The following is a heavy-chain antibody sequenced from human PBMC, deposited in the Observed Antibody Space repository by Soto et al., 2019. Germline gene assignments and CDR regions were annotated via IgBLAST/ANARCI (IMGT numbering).Heavy chain of an antibody. Sequence: GESLKISCKGSGYSFTSYWIGWVRQMPGKGLEWMGIIYARDFDTKYSPSFQGQVTISADKSISAAYLQWSSLKASDTAMYFCARRDSYGYFYFDYWGQGTLVTVSS. CDR1: GYSFTSYW. CDR2: IYARDFDT. J-gene: IGHJ4*02. V-gene: IGHV5-51*01. CDR3: ARRDSYGYFYFDY. D-gene: IGHD5-18*01.